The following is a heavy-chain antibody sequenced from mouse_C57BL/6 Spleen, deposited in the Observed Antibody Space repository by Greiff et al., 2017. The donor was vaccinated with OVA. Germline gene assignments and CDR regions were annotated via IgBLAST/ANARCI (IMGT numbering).Heavy chain of an antibody. V-gene: IGHV1-55*01. CDR1: GYTFTSYW. J-gene: IGHJ4*01. D-gene: IGHD1-1*01. CDR3: ARGDYYGSSSYAMDY. CDR2: IYPGSGST. Sequence: QVQLQQSGAELVKPGASVKMSCKASGYTFTSYWITWVKQRPGQGLEWIGDIYPGSGSTNYNEKFKSKATLTVDTSSSTAYMQLSSLTSEDSAVYYCARGDYYGSSSYAMDYWGQGTSVTVSS.